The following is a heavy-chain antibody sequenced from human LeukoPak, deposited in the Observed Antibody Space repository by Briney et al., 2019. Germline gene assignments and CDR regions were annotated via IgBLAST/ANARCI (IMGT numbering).Heavy chain of an antibody. Sequence: PSETLSLTCTVSGGSISSSSYYWGWIRQPPGKGLEWIGWIYYSGSTYYNPHLKSRVTISVGTSKIQFSLKLSSVTAADTAVYYCAREVVVISRNFDYWGQGTLVSVSS. V-gene: IGHV4-39*07. CDR2: IYYSGST. J-gene: IGHJ4*02. D-gene: IGHD3-22*01. CDR3: AREVVVISRNFDY. CDR1: GGSISSSSYY.